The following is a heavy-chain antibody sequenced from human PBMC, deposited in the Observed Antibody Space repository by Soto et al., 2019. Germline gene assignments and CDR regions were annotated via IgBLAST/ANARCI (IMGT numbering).Heavy chain of an antibody. CDR3: ARDHSDFWSGYYLPDY. Sequence: QVQLVQSGAEVKKPGASVKVSCKASGYTFTSYGISWVRQAPGQGLEWMGWISAYNGNTNYAQKLQGRVTMTTDTPTSAAYMELRSLRSDDTAVYYCARDHSDFWSGYYLPDYWGQGTLVTVSS. J-gene: IGHJ4*02. CDR2: ISAYNGNT. D-gene: IGHD3-3*01. CDR1: GYTFTSYG. V-gene: IGHV1-18*01.